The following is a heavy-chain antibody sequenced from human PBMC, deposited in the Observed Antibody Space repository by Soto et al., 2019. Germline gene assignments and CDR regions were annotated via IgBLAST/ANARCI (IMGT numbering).Heavy chain of an antibody. J-gene: IGHJ6*02. D-gene: IGHD1-7*01. Sequence: SQTLALTCAISGDSVSAHSAAWNCIRQSPSIGLEWLGRTYYRSKCNYDYAESVKSRMTITPDTSNNHFSLPLNSVTPDDTAVYYCVRQPLATPELYGREGWRRRTTSTASS. CDR1: GDSVSAHSAA. CDR2: TYYRSKCNY. CDR3: VRQPLATPELYGREG. V-gene: IGHV6-1*01.